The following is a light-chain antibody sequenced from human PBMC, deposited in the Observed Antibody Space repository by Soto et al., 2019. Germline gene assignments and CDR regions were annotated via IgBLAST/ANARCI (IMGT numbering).Light chain of an antibody. CDR2: DDS. J-gene: IGLJ7*01. V-gene: IGLV3-21*02. Sequence: SYVVTQPPSVSVAPGQTARITCGGNNIGSKSVHWYQQRPGQAPVLVVYDDSDRPSGIPERFSGSKSGNTASLTVSGLQTEDEADYYCSSYAGSNNLVFGGGTQLTVL. CDR3: SSYAGSNNLV. CDR1: NIGSKS.